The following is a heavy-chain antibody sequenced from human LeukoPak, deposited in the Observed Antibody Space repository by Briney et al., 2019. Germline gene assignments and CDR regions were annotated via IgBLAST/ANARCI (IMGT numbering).Heavy chain of an antibody. V-gene: IGHV3-21*01. J-gene: IGHJ4*02. CDR2: ISSSSSYI. CDR3: ARELFLRYFDWLSHFDY. Sequence: GGSLRLSCAASGFTFSSYSMNWVRQAPGKGLEWVSSISSSSSYIYYADSVKGRFTISRGYAKNSLYLQMNSLRAEDTAVYYCARELFLRYFDWLSHFDYWGQGTLVTVSS. CDR1: GFTFSSYS. D-gene: IGHD3-9*01.